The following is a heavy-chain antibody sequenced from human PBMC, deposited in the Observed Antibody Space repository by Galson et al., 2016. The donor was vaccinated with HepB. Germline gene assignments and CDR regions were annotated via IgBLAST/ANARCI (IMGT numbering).Heavy chain of an antibody. CDR1: GGSISSYY. J-gene: IGHJ6*02. CDR2: IYHGGAT. CDR3: ARVVVVSAPDFYYGLDV. D-gene: IGHD2-21*01. V-gene: IGHV4-59*12. Sequence: ETLSLTCTVSGGSISSYYWSWIRQPPGKGLEWIANIYHGGATYYNPPLKSRVTISVDTSKNQLSLTLRSVTAADTAVYYCARVVVVSAPDFYYGLDVWGQGTTVTVSS.